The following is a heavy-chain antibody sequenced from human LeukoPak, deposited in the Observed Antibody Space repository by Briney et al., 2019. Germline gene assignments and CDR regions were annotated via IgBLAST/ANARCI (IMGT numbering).Heavy chain of an antibody. CDR1: GFTFDDYA. CDR2: ISGDGGST. CDR3: AKDTQYSYGFGYYYGMDV. Sequence: GGSLRLSCAASGFTFDDYAMHWVRQAPGKGLEWVSLISGDGGSTYYADSVKGRFTISRDDSKNSLYLQMNSLRTEDTALYYCAKDTQYSYGFGYYYGMDVWGQGTTVTVSS. V-gene: IGHV3-43*02. J-gene: IGHJ6*02. D-gene: IGHD5-18*01.